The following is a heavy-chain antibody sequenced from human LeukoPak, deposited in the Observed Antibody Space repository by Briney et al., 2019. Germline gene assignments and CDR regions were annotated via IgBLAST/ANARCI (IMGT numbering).Heavy chain of an antibody. J-gene: IGHJ6*03. V-gene: IGHV1-18*01. Sequence: ASVKVSCKASGYTFTSYGISWVRQAPGQGLEWMGWISAYNGNTNYAQKLQGRVTMTTDTSTSTAYMELRSLRSDDTAVYYCARDRRTVTTYYYYYMDVWGQGTVVTVSS. CDR2: ISAYNGNT. D-gene: IGHD4-11*01. CDR1: GYTFTSYG. CDR3: ARDRRTVTTYYYYYMDV.